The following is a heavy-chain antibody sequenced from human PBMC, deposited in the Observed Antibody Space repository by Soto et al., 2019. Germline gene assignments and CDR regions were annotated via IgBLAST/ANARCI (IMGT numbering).Heavy chain of an antibody. CDR3: ARGLSGSYSVRYYYYGMDV. CDR1: GFTFSSYG. D-gene: IGHD1-26*01. V-gene: IGHV3-30*03. Sequence: GSLRLSCAASGFTFSSYGMHWVRQAPGKGLEWVAVIPYDGSNKYYADSVEGRFTISRDNSKNTLYLQMNSLRAEDTAVYYCARGLSGSYSVRYYYYGMDVWGQGTTVTVSS. CDR2: IPYDGSNK. J-gene: IGHJ6*02.